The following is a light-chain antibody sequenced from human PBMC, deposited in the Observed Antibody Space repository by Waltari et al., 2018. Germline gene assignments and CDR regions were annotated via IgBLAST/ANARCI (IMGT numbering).Light chain of an antibody. CDR2: AAS. CDR1: QRISNF. CDR3: QQSYSTPYT. V-gene: IGKV1-39*01. Sequence: DIQMTQSPSSLSASVGDRVTITCRASQRISNFLNWFQLKPGKAPNLLIYAASSLHSGVPSRFSGSGSGTDFTLTISSLQPEDSATYYCQQSYSTPYTFGQGTKLEIK. J-gene: IGKJ2*01.